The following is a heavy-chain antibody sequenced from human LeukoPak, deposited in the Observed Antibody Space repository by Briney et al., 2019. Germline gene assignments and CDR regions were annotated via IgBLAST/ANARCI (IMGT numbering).Heavy chain of an antibody. J-gene: IGHJ4*02. CDR1: GFTFSNAR. CDR3: TTEEEWLDYFDY. Sequence: GGSLRLSCAASGFTFSNARMSWVRQAPGKGLEWVGRIKSKTDGGTTDYAAPVKGRFTISRDDSKNTLYLQMNSLKTEDTAVYYCTTEEEWLDYFDYWGQGTLVTVSS. V-gene: IGHV3-15*01. CDR2: IKSKTDGGTT. D-gene: IGHD5-12*01.